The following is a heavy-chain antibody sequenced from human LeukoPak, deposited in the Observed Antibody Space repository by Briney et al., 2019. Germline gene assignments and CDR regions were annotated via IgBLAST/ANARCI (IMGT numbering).Heavy chain of an antibody. V-gene: IGHV4-34*01. CDR2: INHSGST. J-gene: IGHJ4*02. CDR1: GGSFSGYY. Sequence: SETLSLTCAVYGGSFSGYYWSWIRQPPGKGLEWIGEINHSGSTNYNPSLKSRVTISVDTSKNQFSLKLSSVTAADTAVYYCAREWELRIGPLDYWGQGTLVTVSS. CDR3: AREWELRIGPLDY. D-gene: IGHD1-26*01.